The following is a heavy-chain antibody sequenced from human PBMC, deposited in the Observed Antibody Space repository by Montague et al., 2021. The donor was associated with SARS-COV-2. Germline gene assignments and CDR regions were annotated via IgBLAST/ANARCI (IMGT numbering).Heavy chain of an antibody. CDR1: GGSISSGSYY. Sequence: TLSLTCTVSGGSISSGSYYWSWIRQPAGKGLEWIGRIYTSGSTNYNPSLKSRVTISVDTSKNQFSLKLSSVTAADTAVYYCASGIAATYYYYMDVWGKGTPVTVSS. CDR2: IYTSGST. V-gene: IGHV4-61*02. D-gene: IGHD6-13*01. J-gene: IGHJ6*03. CDR3: ASGIAATYYYYMDV.